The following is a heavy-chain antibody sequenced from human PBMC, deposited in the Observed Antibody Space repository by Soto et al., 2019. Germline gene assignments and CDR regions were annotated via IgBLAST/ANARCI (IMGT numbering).Heavy chain of an antibody. Sequence: QVQLVESGGGVVQPGRSLRLSCAASGFTFSSYGMHWVRQAPGKGLEWVAVIWYDGSNKYYADSVKGRFTISRDNSKNTLYLQMNSLRAEDTAVYYCERDADSVDFWSGYAERWGQGTLVTVSS. D-gene: IGHD3-3*01. CDR2: IWYDGSNK. J-gene: IGHJ4*02. V-gene: IGHV3-33*01. CDR1: GFTFSSYG. CDR3: ERDADSVDFWSGYAER.